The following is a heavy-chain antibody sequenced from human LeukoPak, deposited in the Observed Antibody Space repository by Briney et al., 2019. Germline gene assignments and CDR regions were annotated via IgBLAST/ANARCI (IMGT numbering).Heavy chain of an antibody. V-gene: IGHV4-59*01. J-gene: IGHJ4*02. CDR1: GDSINDYY. CDR2: VYFSGST. D-gene: IGHD2-21*01. Sequence: SETLSLTYTVSGDSINDYYWSWIRQPPGERPEWIGYVYFSGSTNYNPSLKSRVTIAVDRSKNQFSLKLTSVTAADTAVYYCARHSIASDGARLFDYWGRGTLVTVSS. CDR3: ARHSIASDGARLFDY.